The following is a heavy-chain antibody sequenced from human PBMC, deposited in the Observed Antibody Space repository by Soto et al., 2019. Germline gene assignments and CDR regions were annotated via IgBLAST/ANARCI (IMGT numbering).Heavy chain of an antibody. CDR2: INSDGSST. CDR3: ARSPLALGYYYVMDV. Sequence: GGSLRLSCAASGFTFSSYWMHWVRQTPGKGLVWVSRINSDGSSTTYADSVKGRFTISRDNAKNTLYPQMNSLRAEDTAVYYCARSPLALGYYYVMDVWGQGTTVTVSS. J-gene: IGHJ6*02. CDR1: GFTFSSYW. V-gene: IGHV3-74*01. D-gene: IGHD3-16*01.